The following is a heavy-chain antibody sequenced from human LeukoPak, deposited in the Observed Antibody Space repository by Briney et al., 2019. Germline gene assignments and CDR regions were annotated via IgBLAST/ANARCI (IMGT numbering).Heavy chain of an antibody. CDR3: ARGGLVEYSNYRYYFYYYGMDV. J-gene: IGHJ6*02. D-gene: IGHD4-11*01. CDR2: IYTSGST. V-gene: IGHV4-4*07. Sequence: SETLSLTCAVSGGSISSYYWSWIRQPAGKGLEWIGRIYTSGSTNYNPSLTSRVTMSVDTSKNQFSLKLSSVTAADTAVYYCARGGLVEYSNYRYYFYYYGMDVWGQGTTVTASS. CDR1: GGSISSYY.